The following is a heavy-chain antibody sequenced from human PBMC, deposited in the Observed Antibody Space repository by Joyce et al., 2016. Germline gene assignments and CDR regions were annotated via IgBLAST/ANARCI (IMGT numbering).Heavy chain of an antibody. CDR3: ARSAVRGTLSPFFDY. J-gene: IGHJ4*02. V-gene: IGHV5-51*01. CDR2: SNPEDSDT. Sequence: EVQLVQSGGEVKKPGESLKISCKGVGYSFTSYWLGWVRQMPGKGLELMGISNPEDSDTRSSPSFQGQVTISVDRSIKTAHLRWGSLRASDTAIYYCARSAVRGTLSPFFDYWGQGSLVTVSS. D-gene: IGHD3-16*01. CDR1: GYSFTSYW.